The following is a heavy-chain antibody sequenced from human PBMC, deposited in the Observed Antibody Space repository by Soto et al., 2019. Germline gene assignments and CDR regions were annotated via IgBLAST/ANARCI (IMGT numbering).Heavy chain of an antibody. CDR2: ISSSGDTT. Sequence: GGSLRLSCAASGFTFSDYAMTWVRQAPEKGLEWVSSISSSGDTTYYADSVKGQFTISRDNSKNTLYLVMNSLRAEDTAVYHWVKDWRGENCPCMDVWGQGTTVTVSS. V-gene: IGHV3-23*01. D-gene: IGHD3-3*01. J-gene: IGHJ6*02. CDR3: VKDWRGENCPCMDV. CDR1: GFTFSDYA.